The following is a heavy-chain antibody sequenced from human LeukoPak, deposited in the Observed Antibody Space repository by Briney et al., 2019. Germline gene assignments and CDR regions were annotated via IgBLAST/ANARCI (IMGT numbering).Heavy chain of an antibody. J-gene: IGHJ6*02. Sequence: SVKVSCKASGGTFSSYAISWVRQAPGQGLEWMGRIIPILGIANYAQKFQGRVTITADKSTSTAYMELSSLRSEDTAVYYCALRTYYDILTGYYVDYYYYGMDVWGQGTPVTVSS. CDR1: GGTFSSYA. V-gene: IGHV1-69*04. CDR2: IIPILGIA. D-gene: IGHD3-9*01. CDR3: ALRTYYDILTGYYVDYYYYGMDV.